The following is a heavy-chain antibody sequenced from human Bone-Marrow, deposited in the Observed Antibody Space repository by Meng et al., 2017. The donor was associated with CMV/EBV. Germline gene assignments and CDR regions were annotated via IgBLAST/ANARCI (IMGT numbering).Heavy chain of an antibody. D-gene: IGHD4-17*01. Sequence: SGFSFDYHAMNWVRQSPGKGLEWVSSIATSGTYTYYADSVRGRFTISRDNSKNTLYLQMSSLRPEDTAIYYCAKPIGEAGARRGFDYWGPGTLVTVSS. CDR3: AKPIGEAGARRGFDY. CDR2: IATSGTYT. V-gene: IGHV3-23*01. J-gene: IGHJ4*02. CDR1: GFSFDYHA.